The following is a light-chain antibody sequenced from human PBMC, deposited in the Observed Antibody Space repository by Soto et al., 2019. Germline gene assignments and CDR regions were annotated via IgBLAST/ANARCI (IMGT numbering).Light chain of an antibody. Sequence: EVVMTQSPATLSVSPGERVTLSCRASQSINAHLAWYQQKPGQAPRLLIHGASTRATGIPARFSGSGFGTEFILTIRNRQSEDVAVDYCPPYTTWLWTFGQGTKVEIQ. CDR1: QSINAH. CDR2: GAS. CDR3: PPYTTWLWT. J-gene: IGKJ1*01. V-gene: IGKV3-15*01.